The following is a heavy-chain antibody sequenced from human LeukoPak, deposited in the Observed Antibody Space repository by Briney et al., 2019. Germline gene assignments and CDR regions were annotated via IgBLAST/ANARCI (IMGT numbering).Heavy chain of an antibody. J-gene: IGHJ4*02. D-gene: IGHD1-26*01. CDR2: ISYRGTT. CDR1: GASILNSDVY. CDR3: ARPRSGSYSYFDF. Sequence: SETLSLTCSVSGASILNSDVYWAWIPQPPGKGLEWIGSISYRGTTYYNPSLKSRAIISVDASKNHLFLDLYSLTATDTAVYFCARPRSGSYSYFDFWGEGALVTVSS. V-gene: IGHV4-39*01.